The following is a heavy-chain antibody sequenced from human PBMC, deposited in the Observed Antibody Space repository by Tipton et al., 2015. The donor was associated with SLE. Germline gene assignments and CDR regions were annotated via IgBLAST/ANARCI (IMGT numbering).Heavy chain of an antibody. J-gene: IGHJ6*02. V-gene: IGHV4-4*09. CDR2: IYTSGST. Sequence: LRLSCTVSGGSISSYYWSWIRQPPGKGLEWIGYIYTSGSTNYNPSLKSRVTISVDTSKNQFSLKLSSVTAADTAVYYCARHKGPENYYGMDVWGQGTTVTVSS. CDR1: GGSISSYY. CDR3: ARHKGPENYYGMDV.